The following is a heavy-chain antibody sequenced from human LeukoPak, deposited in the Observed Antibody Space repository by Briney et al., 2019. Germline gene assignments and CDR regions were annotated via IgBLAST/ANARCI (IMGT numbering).Heavy chain of an antibody. CDR3: ARGTGYYADVWNYYYYYMDV. D-gene: IGHD3/OR15-3a*01. Sequence: SVKVSCKASGGTFTSYAISWVRQAPGQGLEWMGGIIPIFGTASYAQKFQGRVTITADESTSTAYMELSSLRSEDTAVYYCARGTGYYADVWNYYYYYMDVWGKGTTVTISS. J-gene: IGHJ6*03. CDR1: GGTFTSYA. V-gene: IGHV1-69*13. CDR2: IIPIFGTA.